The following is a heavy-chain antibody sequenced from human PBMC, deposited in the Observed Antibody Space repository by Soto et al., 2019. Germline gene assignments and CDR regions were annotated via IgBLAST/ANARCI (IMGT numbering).Heavy chain of an antibody. V-gene: IGHV3-7*01. CDR1: GFTFSSYW. CDR3: ARDREDDYGDYGFDY. D-gene: IGHD4-17*01. CDR2: IKQDGSEK. J-gene: IGHJ4*02. Sequence: EVQLVESGGGLVQPGGSLRLSCAASGFTFSSYWMSWVRQAPGKGLEWVVNIKQDGSEKYYVDSVKGRFTISRDNAKNSLYLQMNSLRAEDTAVYYCARDREDDYGDYGFDYWGQGTLVTVSS.